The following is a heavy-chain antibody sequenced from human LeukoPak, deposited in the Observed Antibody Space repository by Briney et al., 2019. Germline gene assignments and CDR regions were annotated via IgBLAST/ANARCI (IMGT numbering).Heavy chain of an antibody. J-gene: IGHJ4*02. CDR3: ARGRIAVAGAPDY. CDR1: GGSFSGYY. CDR2: INHSGST. Sequence: PSETLSLTCAVYGGSFSGYYWSWIRQPPGKGLEWLGEINHSGSTNYNPSLKSRVTISVDTSKNQFSLKLSSVTAADTAVYYCARGRIAVAGAPDYWGQGTLVTVSS. D-gene: IGHD6-19*01. V-gene: IGHV4-34*01.